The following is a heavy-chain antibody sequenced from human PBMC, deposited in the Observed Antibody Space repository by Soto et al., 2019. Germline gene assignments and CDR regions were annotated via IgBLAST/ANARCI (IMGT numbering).Heavy chain of an antibody. D-gene: IGHD3-10*01. V-gene: IGHV3-74*01. Sequence: EVQLVESGGGLVQPGGSLRLSCAASGFTFSNYWLHWLRQVLGKGLVWVSRINSDGSTTTYADSVKGRFTISRDNAKNTLYLQMNSLRAEDTAVYYCARGAMVRGVTFDYWGQGTLVTVSS. CDR1: GFTFSNYW. CDR2: INSDGSTT. J-gene: IGHJ4*02. CDR3: ARGAMVRGVTFDY.